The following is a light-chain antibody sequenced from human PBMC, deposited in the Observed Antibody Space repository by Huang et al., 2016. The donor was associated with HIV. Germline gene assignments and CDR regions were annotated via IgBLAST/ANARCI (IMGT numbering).Light chain of an antibody. CDR3: QQYYSSPQT. V-gene: IGKV4-1*01. J-gene: IGKJ1*01. CDR1: QSVYSSSTSKDY. Sequence: DIILTQSPDSLAVSLGERATLNCRSSQSVYSSSTSKDYMAWVQQKPGQPPGLLLFWAATREAGVPDRFSGSGSGTHFTLTSANVEAGDAAIYYCQQYYSSPQTFGQGTRVEVK. CDR2: WAA.